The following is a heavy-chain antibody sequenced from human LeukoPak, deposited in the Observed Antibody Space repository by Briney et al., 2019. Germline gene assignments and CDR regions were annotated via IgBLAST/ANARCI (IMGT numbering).Heavy chain of an antibody. CDR2: VSYDAQYR. D-gene: IGHD7-27*01. J-gene: IGHJ2*01. CDR1: GFTFSSYA. V-gene: IGHV3-30*04. CDR3: ARDRDPRKRGIHWFFDL. Sequence: GGSLRLSCAASGFTFSSYAMSWVRQSPGRGLEWVAVVSYDAQYRYYADSLKGRFTISRDDSKNTLALQMKSLGPDDSATYYCARDRDPRKRGIHWFFDLWGRGALVTVSS.